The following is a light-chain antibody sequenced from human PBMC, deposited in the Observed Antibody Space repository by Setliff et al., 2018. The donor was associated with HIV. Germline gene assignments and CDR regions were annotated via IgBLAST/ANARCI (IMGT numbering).Light chain of an antibody. J-gene: IGLJ1*01. CDR2: EFR. CDR1: SSDVGGYSH. Sequence: QSVLTQPASVSGSPGQTITISCTGTSSDVGGYSHVSWYQQHPGKAPNLIIYEFRNRPSGVSNRFSGSNSGNTASLTISGLQAEDEADYYCSSYANTNTLPFGTGTKGTVL. V-gene: IGLV2-14*01. CDR3: SSYANTNTLP.